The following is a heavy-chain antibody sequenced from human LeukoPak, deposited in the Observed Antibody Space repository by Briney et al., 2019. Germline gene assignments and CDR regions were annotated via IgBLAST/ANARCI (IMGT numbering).Heavy chain of an antibody. V-gene: IGHV4-34*01. D-gene: IGHD3-10*01. J-gene: IGHJ4*02. Sequence: SETLSLTCAVYGGSVSGYYWSWIRQPPGKGLEWIGEINHSGSTNYNPSLKSRVTISVDTSKNQFSLKLSSVTAADTAVYYCARGRRFDGSGSYYRYWGQGTLVTVSS. CDR3: ARGRRFDGSGSYYRY. CDR1: GGSVSGYY. CDR2: INHSGST.